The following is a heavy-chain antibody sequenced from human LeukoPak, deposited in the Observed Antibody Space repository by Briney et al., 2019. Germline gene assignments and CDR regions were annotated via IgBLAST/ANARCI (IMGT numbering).Heavy chain of an antibody. CDR3: ARDPSLESDYGVYSAD. Sequence: GGSLRLSCATTGFSFYRYSLIWVRQAPGKGLEWVASITGRSSYIYYADSVKGRFTVSRDNAKKSLFLQMSSLRVEDTAVYYCARDPSLESDYGVYSADWGQGTLVTVS. J-gene: IGHJ4*02. CDR2: ITGRSSYI. V-gene: IGHV3-21*01. CDR1: GFSFYRYS. D-gene: IGHD4-17*01.